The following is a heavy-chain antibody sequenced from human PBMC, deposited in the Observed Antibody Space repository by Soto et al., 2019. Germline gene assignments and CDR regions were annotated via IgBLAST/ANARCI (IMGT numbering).Heavy chain of an antibody. V-gene: IGHV1-18*01. Sequence: QVQLVQSGAEVKKPGASVKVSCKASGYTFTSYGISWVRQAPGQGLEWMGWISAYNGNTNYAQKLQGRVTMTTDTSXXTAYMELRSLRSDDTAVYYCAREPRHHSHYYDSATWGQGTLVTVSS. D-gene: IGHD3-22*01. CDR2: ISAYNGNT. CDR3: AREPRHHSHYYDSAT. CDR1: GYTFTSYG. J-gene: IGHJ4*02.